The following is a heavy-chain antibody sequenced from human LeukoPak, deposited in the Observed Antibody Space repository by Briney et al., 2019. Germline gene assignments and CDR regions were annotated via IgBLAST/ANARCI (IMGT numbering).Heavy chain of an antibody. Sequence: GGSLRLSCAASGFIFSDYWMHWVRQAPGKGLVWFSRINTDGGFTRYADSLQGRFIISRDTAKNTLFLQMNSLRAEDTAVYYCAREAKVGGALQYWGQGILVTVSS. J-gene: IGHJ4*02. CDR1: GFIFSDYW. V-gene: IGHV3-74*01. CDR2: INTDGGFT. CDR3: AREAKVGGALQY. D-gene: IGHD1-26*01.